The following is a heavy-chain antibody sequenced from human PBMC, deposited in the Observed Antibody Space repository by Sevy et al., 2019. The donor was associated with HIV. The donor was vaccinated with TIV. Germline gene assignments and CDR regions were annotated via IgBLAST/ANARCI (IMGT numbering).Heavy chain of an antibody. CDR2: ISWNGADI. CDR1: NLTFADYA. J-gene: IGHJ6*02. Sequence: GGSLRLSCAASNLTFADYAMHWVRRAPGKGLEWVSGISWNGADIGFAASVKGRFTISRDNAKNSVYLQINSLTPEDTGVDYCAKGQQLITQSGSYFYYGMNVWGQGTTVTVSS. D-gene: IGHD6-13*01. CDR3: AKGQQLITQSGSYFYYGMNV. V-gene: IGHV3-9*01.